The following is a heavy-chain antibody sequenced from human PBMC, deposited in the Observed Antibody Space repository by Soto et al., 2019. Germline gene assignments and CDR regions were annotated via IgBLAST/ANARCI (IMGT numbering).Heavy chain of an antibody. D-gene: IGHD3-10*01. V-gene: IGHV1-69*13. CDR3: ARELLWFGESRNDAFDI. CDR1: GGTFSSYA. Sequence: SVKVSCKASGGTFSSYAISWVRQAPGQGLEWMGGIIPIFGTANYAEKFQGRVTITADESTSTAYMELSSLRSEDTAVYYCARELLWFGESRNDAFDIWGQGTMVTVSS. J-gene: IGHJ3*02. CDR2: IIPIFGTA.